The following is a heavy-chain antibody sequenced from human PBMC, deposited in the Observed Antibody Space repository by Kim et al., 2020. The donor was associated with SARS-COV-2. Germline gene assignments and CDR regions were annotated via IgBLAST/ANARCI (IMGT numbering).Heavy chain of an antibody. J-gene: IGHJ5*02. D-gene: IGHD1-26*01. Sequence: SETLSLTCTVSGGSISNYYWSWMRQSPGKGLEWIGYVYYSGTTNYNPSLKSRVTISVDTSKNQFSLNLSSVTAADTAVYYCTKLIPGPLGGAWFDPWGQGTLVSVSS. V-gene: IGHV4-59*01. CDR1: GGSISNYY. CDR2: VYYSGTT. CDR3: TKLIPGPLGGAWFDP.